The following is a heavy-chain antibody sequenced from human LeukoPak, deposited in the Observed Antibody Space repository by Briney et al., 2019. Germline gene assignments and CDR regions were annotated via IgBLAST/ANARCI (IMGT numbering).Heavy chain of an antibody. Sequence: ASVKVSCKASGYTFTGYYMHWVRQAPGQGLEWMGWIKPNNGGTNYAQKFQGRVTMTRDTSISTAYMELSRLSSDDTAVYYCTRDLLGGSGTFDPWGQGTLVTVSS. CDR1: GYTFTGYY. V-gene: IGHV1-2*02. CDR3: TRDLLGGSGTFDP. J-gene: IGHJ5*02. CDR2: IKPNNGGT. D-gene: IGHD3-10*01.